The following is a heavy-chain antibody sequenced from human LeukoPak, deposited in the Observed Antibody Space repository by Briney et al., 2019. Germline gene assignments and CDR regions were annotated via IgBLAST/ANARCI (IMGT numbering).Heavy chain of an antibody. J-gene: IGHJ4*02. Sequence: GESLKISCKGSGYRFSNFWIGWVRQMPGKGLEWMGVIYPGDSDTRYSPSFQGQVTISADKSISTAYLQWSSLKASDTAMYYCARLSGNGYYSDYWGQGTLVTVSS. CDR3: ARLSGNGYYSDY. CDR1: GYRFSNFW. D-gene: IGHD1-20*01. V-gene: IGHV5-51*01. CDR2: IYPGDSDT.